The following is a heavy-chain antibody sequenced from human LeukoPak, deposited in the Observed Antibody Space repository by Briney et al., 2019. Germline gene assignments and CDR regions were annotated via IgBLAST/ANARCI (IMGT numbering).Heavy chain of an antibody. CDR3: ARAPPYYDILTGYYPNWFDP. CDR1: GYSISSGYY. Sequence: SETLSLTCAVSGYSISSGYYWGCIRQPPGKGLAWIGSIYHSGSTYYNPSLKSRVTISVDTSKSQFSLKLSSVTAADTAVYYCARAPPYYDILTGYYPNWFDPWGQGTLVTVSS. D-gene: IGHD3-9*01. J-gene: IGHJ5*02. CDR2: IYHSGST. V-gene: IGHV4-38-2*01.